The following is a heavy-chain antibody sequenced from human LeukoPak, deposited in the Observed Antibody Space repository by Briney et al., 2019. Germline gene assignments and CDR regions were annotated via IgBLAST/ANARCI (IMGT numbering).Heavy chain of an antibody. J-gene: IGHJ6*04. V-gene: IGHV1-18*04. Sequence: ASVKVSCKASGYTFTSYGISWVRQAPGQGLEWMGWISAYNGNTNYAQKLQGRVTMTTDTSTSTAYMELRSLRSDDTAVYYCARASSTTTLYYYYYGMDVCGKGTTVTVSS. CDR2: ISAYNGNT. D-gene: IGHD4-17*01. CDR1: GYTFTSYG. CDR3: ARASSTTTLYYYYYGMDV.